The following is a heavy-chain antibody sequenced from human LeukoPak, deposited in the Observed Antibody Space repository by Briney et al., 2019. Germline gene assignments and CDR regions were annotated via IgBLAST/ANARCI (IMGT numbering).Heavy chain of an antibody. CDR2: ISSNGGST. V-gene: IGHV3-64*01. CDR3: ARDFGLTGKVDY. J-gene: IGHJ4*02. CDR1: GFTFSRYA. D-gene: IGHD1-20*01. Sequence: PGGSLRLSCAASGFTFSRYAMHWVRQAPGKGLESVSAISSNGGSTYYANSVKGRFTISRDNSKNTLHLQMGSLRAEDLAVYYCARDFGLTGKVDYWGQGTLVTVSS.